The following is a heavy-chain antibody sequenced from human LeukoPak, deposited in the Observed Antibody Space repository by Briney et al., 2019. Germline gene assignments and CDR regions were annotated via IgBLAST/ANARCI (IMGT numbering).Heavy chain of an antibody. CDR3: ARVYLERLTAGYFDH. Sequence: GGSLRLSCPASGFTFSTYAMNWVRQAPGKGLEWVAVISDDGRHNYYADSVKGRFTISRDNSKSTLYLQMNSLRDDDSAAYFCARVYLERLTAGYFDHWGQGTQVTVSP. CDR2: ISDDGRHN. CDR1: GFTFSTYA. D-gene: IGHD2-8*01. V-gene: IGHV3-30*04. J-gene: IGHJ4*02.